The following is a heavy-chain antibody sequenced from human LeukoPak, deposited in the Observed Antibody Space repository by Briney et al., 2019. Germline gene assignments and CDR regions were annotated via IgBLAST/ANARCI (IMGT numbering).Heavy chain of an antibody. CDR2: ISYDGSDK. V-gene: IGHV3-30*03. Sequence: GGSLRLSCVVSGFTFSSYGMHWVRQAPGKGLEWVAVISYDGSDKYYADSVKGRFTISRDDSKNTLSLQMNSLTVEDTAVYYCARDLAWGAFDYWGQGTLVTVSS. CDR1: GFTFSSYG. D-gene: IGHD7-27*01. CDR3: ARDLAWGAFDY. J-gene: IGHJ4*02.